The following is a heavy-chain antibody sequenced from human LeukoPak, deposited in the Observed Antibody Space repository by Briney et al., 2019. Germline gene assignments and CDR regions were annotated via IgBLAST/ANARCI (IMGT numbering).Heavy chain of an antibody. J-gene: IGHJ5*02. Sequence: ASVKVSCKASGYTFTSYGISWVRQAPGQGLEWMGWISAYNGNTNYAQKLQGRVTMTTDTSTSTAYMELRSLRSDDTAVYYCVIEIPSRQNYNWFDPWGQGTLVTVSS. CDR1: GYTFTSYG. CDR3: VIEIPSRQNYNWFDP. CDR2: ISAYNGNT. V-gene: IGHV1-18*01. D-gene: IGHD2-2*02.